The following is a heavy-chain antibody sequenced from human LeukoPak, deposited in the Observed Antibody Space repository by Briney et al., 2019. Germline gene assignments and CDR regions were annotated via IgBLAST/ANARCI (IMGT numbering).Heavy chain of an antibody. J-gene: IGHJ4*02. CDR1: GFTFSSYS. V-gene: IGHV3-21*01. CDR2: ISSSSSYI. D-gene: IGHD3-22*01. Sequence: GGSLRLSCAASGFTFSSYSMNWVRQAPGKGLEWVSSISSSSSYIYYADSVKGRLTISRDNAKNSLYLQMNSLRAEDTAVYYCARGDSSGYYYYWGQGTLVTVSS. CDR3: ARGDSSGYYYY.